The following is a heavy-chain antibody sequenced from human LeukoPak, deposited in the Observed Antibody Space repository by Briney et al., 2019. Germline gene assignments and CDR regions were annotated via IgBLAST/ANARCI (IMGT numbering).Heavy chain of an antibody. CDR1: GFTFSSYW. CDR3: ARFGDRVRADLWSGSHGDY. Sequence: GGSLRLSCAASGFTFSSYWMHWVRQAPGKGLVWVSRINSDGSSTSYADSVKGRFTISRDNAKNTLYLQMNSLRAEDTAVYYCARFGDRVRADLWSGSHGDYWGQGTLVTVSS. J-gene: IGHJ4*02. D-gene: IGHD3-3*01. CDR2: INSDGSST. V-gene: IGHV3-74*01.